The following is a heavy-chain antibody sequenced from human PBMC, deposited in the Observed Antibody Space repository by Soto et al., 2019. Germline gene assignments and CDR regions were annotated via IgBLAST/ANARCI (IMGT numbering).Heavy chain of an antibody. Sequence: PSETLSLTCSVSGESISNSRFYWAWIRQPPGEGLEWIGSIYHTGNAYYNPSLKSRVTISVDTSKNQFSLKLTSVTAADAALYYCARDFFDSSDYTTNWFDPWGQGTLVTVSS. D-gene: IGHD3-22*01. CDR2: IYHTGNA. V-gene: IGHV4-39*01. J-gene: IGHJ5*02. CDR1: GESISNSRFY. CDR3: ARDFFDSSDYTTNWFDP.